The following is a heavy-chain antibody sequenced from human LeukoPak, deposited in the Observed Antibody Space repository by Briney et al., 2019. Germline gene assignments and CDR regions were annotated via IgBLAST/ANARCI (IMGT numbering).Heavy chain of an antibody. V-gene: IGHV1-69*13. CDR3: ARGSTSSGYYYYYYMDV. Sequence: VKISCKVSGYTFTDYYMHWVRQAPGQGLEWMGGIIPIFGTANYAQKFQGRVTITTDESTSTAYMELSSLRSEDTAVYYCARGSTSSGYYYYYYMDVWGKGTTVTVSS. D-gene: IGHD3-10*01. J-gene: IGHJ6*03. CDR2: IIPIFGTA. CDR1: GYTFTDYY.